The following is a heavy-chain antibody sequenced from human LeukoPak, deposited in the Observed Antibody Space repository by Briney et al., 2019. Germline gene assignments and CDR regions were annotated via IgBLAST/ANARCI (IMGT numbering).Heavy chain of an antibody. CDR1: GFTFSSYA. CDR3: ARDVAAAGTRWFDP. J-gene: IGHJ5*02. D-gene: IGHD6-13*01. CDR2: ISYDGSNK. Sequence: PGRSLRLSCAASGFTFSSYAMHWVRQAPGKGLEWVAVISYDGSNKYYADSVKGRFTIPRDNSKNTLYLQMNSLRAEDTAVYYCARDVAAAGTRWFDPWGQGTLVTVSS. V-gene: IGHV3-30*04.